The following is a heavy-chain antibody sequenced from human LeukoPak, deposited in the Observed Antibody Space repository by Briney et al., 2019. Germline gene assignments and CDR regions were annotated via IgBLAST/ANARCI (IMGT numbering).Heavy chain of an antibody. J-gene: IGHJ4*02. CDR2: VAYTGST. CDR1: GGPITSGEHY. Sequence: SQTLSLTCTVSGGPITSGEHYCSWIRQPPGKGLEWIGYVAYTGSTNYNPSLSSRVTMSVDTSRNQFSLKLSSVTAADTAVYYCARDHYDSSGYFLGNDYWGQGILVTVSS. D-gene: IGHD3-22*01. V-gene: IGHV4-30-4*01. CDR3: ARDHYDSSGYFLGNDY.